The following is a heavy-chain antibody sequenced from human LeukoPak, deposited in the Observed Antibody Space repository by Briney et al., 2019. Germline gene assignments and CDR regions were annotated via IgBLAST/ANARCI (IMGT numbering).Heavy chain of an antibody. CDR2: VIPILGIA. D-gene: IGHD6-19*01. V-gene: IGHV1-69*04. CDR3: ARVPRYGSGWYYFDY. Sequence: SVKVSCKASGGTFSSYAISWVRQAPGQGLAWMERVIPILGIANDAQKFQGRVTITADKSTSTAYMELSSLRSEDTAVYYCARVPRYGSGWYYFDYWGQGTMVTVSS. J-gene: IGHJ4*02. CDR1: GGTFSSYA.